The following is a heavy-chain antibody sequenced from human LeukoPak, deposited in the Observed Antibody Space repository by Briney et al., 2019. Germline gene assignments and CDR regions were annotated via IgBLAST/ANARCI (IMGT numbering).Heavy chain of an antibody. CDR2: ISSSGSTI. CDR3: ARPGDFWSGYYTDYMDV. J-gene: IGHJ6*03. Sequence: PGGSLRLSCAASGFTFSSYSMNWVRQAPGKGLEWVSYISSSGSTIYYADSVKGRFTISRDNAKNSLYLQMNSLRAEDTAVYYCARPGDFWSGYYTDYMDVWGKGTTVTVSS. V-gene: IGHV3-48*04. D-gene: IGHD3-3*01. CDR1: GFTFSSYS.